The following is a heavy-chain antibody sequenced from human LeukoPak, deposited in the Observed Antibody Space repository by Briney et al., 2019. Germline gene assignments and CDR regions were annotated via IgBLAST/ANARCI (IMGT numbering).Heavy chain of an antibody. J-gene: IGHJ4*02. CDR2: IYYRVSN. V-gene: IGHV4-59*08. CDR3: SRHSDYYGSGSYYRLDY. Sequence: SETLSLTCTVAAGSLSSYYWSCIRHPPGKGLEWIEYIYYRVSNNYNPSLKSRVTISGDPPKNQFSLNLASWTPGNPAAYYCSRHSDYYGSGSYYRLDYWGEGSMVSVCS. D-gene: IGHD3-10*01. CDR1: AGSLSSYY.